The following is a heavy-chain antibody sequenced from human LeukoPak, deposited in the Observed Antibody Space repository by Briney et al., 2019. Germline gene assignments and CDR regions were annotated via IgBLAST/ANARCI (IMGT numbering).Heavy chain of an antibody. D-gene: IGHD2-8*02. J-gene: IGHJ4*02. CDR2: ISGSGGRT. CDR1: GFIFSSYA. CDR3: AKDGPGPGGYYFDY. Sequence: GGSLRLSCAASGFIFSSYAMSWVRQARGKGLEWVSAISGSGGRTYYADSVKGRFTISRDNSKNTLYLQMISLRAEVTAVYYCAKDGPGPGGYYFDYWGQGTLVTVSS. V-gene: IGHV3-23*01.